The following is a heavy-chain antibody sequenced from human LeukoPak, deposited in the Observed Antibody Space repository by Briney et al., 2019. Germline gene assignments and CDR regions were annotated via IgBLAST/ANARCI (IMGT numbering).Heavy chain of an antibody. J-gene: IGHJ4*02. Sequence: GGSLRLSCVASGFPFSSYWMTWVRQAPGKGLEWVANIKQDGSKKSYVDSVRGRFTISRDNAKNSLYLQMNGLRAEDTAIYYCTRVGYIDEGIDYWGQGTLVTVSS. CDR2: IKQDGSKK. CDR3: TRVGYIDEGIDY. CDR1: GFPFSSYW. D-gene: IGHD5-24*01. V-gene: IGHV3-7*04.